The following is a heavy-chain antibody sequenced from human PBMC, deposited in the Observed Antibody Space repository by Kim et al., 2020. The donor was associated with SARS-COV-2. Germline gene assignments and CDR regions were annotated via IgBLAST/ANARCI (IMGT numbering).Heavy chain of an antibody. V-gene: IGHV4-39*02. CDR3: ARENLGYRYGSDY. D-gene: IGHD5-18*01. Sequence: FTPSLKSRVTISVDTSKNQFSLKLSSVTAADTAVYYCARENLGYRYGSDYWGQGTLVYVSS. J-gene: IGHJ4*02.